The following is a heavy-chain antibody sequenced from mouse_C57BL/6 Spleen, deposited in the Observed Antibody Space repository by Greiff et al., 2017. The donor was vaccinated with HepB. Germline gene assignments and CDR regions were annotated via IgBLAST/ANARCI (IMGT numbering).Heavy chain of an antibody. Sequence: EVKLMESEGGLVQPGSSMKLSCTASGFTFSDYYMAWVRQVPEKGLEWVANIKYDGSSTYYLDSLKSRFIISRDNAKNILYLQMSSLKSEDTATYYCARDRDRTGFDYWGQGTTLTVSS. D-gene: IGHD3-3*01. CDR3: ARDRDRTGFDY. CDR2: IKYDGSST. J-gene: IGHJ2*01. CDR1: GFTFSDYY. V-gene: IGHV5-16*01.